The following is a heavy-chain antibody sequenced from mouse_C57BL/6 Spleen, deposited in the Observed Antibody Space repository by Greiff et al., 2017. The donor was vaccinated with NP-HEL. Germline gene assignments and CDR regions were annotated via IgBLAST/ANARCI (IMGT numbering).Heavy chain of an antibody. V-gene: IGHV1-64*01. CDR2: IHPNSGGT. Sequence: QVQLQQPGAELVKPGASVKLSCKASGYTFTSYWMHWVKQRPGQGLEWIGMIHPNSGGTNYNEKFKGKATLTADKSSSTAYMQLSSLTSEDSAVYFCARWSSFWYFDVWGKGTTVTVSS. CDR3: ARWSSFWYFDV. J-gene: IGHJ1*03. CDR1: GYTFTSYW. D-gene: IGHD1-1*01.